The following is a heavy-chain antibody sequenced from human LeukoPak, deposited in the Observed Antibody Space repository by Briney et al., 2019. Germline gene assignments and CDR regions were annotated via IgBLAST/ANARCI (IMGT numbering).Heavy chain of an antibody. CDR1: GGTFSSYA. J-gene: IGHJ4*02. D-gene: IGHD6-19*01. Sequence: ASVKVSCKASGGTFSSYAISWVRQAPGQGLEWMGWISAYNGNTNYAQKLQGRVTMTTDTSTSTAYMELRSLRSDDTAVYYCARDIAVAGTALDYWGQGTLVTVSS. CDR2: ISAYNGNT. CDR3: ARDIAVAGTALDY. V-gene: IGHV1-18*01.